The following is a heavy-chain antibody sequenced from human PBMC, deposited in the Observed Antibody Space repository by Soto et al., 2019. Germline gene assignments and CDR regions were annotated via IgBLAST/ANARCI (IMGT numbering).Heavy chain of an antibody. CDR3: ARGGRRGGLDV. J-gene: IGHJ1*01. Sequence: QVQLVESGGGVVQPGTSLRVSCVGSGFTFRSYVIHWVRQAPGKGLEWVALTSYDGSDKYYGDSVRGRFTISRDNSRNTVDLQMAGLGREDMALYYWARGGRRGGLDVWGQGTLVSVSS. V-gene: IGHV3-30*19. D-gene: IGHD3-16*01. CDR2: TSYDGSDK. CDR1: GFTFRSYV.